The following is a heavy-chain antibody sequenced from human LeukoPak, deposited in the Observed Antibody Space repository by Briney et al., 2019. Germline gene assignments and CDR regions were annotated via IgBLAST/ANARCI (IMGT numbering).Heavy chain of an antibody. J-gene: IGHJ4*02. Sequence: GGSLRLSCAASGFTFSSYAMSWVRQAPGKGLEWVSVISGSGGSTYYADSVKGRFTISRDNSKNTLYLQMNSLRAEDTAVYYCARDLGIAAAGSMDYWGQGTLVTVSS. CDR1: GFTFSSYA. CDR2: ISGSGGST. CDR3: ARDLGIAAAGSMDY. V-gene: IGHV3-23*01. D-gene: IGHD6-13*01.